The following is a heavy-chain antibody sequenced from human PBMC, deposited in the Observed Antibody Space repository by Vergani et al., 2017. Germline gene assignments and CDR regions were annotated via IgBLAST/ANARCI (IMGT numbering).Heavy chain of an antibody. CDR1: GFGFKNFA. CDR3: ASGGNGFXVSSSDYAHLLYY. J-gene: IGHJ4*02. V-gene: IGHV3-30*03. Sequence: QVSLVESGGGVVQPGRSLTLTCSASGFGFKNFAMHWVRQAPGQGLEWVATISKDGTHDYYEPSVRGRFAVSRDNFKNTMYLQMDSLTTDDTAVYFCASGGNGFXVSSSDYAHLLYYWGQGILVTVSS. D-gene: IGHD6-19*01. CDR2: ISKDGTHD.